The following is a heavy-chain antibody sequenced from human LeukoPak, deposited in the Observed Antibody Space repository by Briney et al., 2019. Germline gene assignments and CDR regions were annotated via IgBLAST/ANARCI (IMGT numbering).Heavy chain of an antibody. D-gene: IGHD6-6*01. CDR3: ARTYSSSSRALGY. CDR2: INPNSGGT. Sequence: ASVKVSCKASGYTFTGYYMHWVRQAPGQGLEWMGWINPNSGGTNYAQKFQGWVTMTRDTSISTVYMELSRPRSDDTAVYYCARTYSSSSRALGYWGQGTLVTVSS. V-gene: IGHV1-2*04. CDR1: GYTFTGYY. J-gene: IGHJ4*02.